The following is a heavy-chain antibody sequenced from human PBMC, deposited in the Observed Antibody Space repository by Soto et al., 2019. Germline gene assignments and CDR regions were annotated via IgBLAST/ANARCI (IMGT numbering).Heavy chain of an antibody. V-gene: IGHV1-18*01. J-gene: IGHJ4*01. CDR1: GYAFTTYG. CDR2: ISAHNGNT. CDR3: ARGRYGDY. Sequence: QVHLVQSGAEVKKPGASVKVSCKGSGYAFTTYGITWVRQAPGQGLEWMGWISAHNGNTNYAQKLQGRVTVTRDTSTSTAYMELRSMRSDDTGVYYCARGRYGDYWGHGALVTFSS. D-gene: IGHD1-1*01.